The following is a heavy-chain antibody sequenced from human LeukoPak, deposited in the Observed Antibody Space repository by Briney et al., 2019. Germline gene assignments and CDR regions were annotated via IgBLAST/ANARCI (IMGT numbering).Heavy chain of an antibody. CDR2: INPNSGAT. J-gene: IGHJ4*02. CDR1: GYTFIDYY. Sequence: ASVKVSFKSSGYTFIDYYIHWVRQAPGQGLEWMGWINPNSGATKYAQKFQGRVSMTRDTSINTAYMDLTNLRSDDTAIFYCARVKKLMPEFKFWGQGTLVTVSS. CDR3: ARVKKLMPEFKF. V-gene: IGHV1-2*02. D-gene: IGHD2-2*01.